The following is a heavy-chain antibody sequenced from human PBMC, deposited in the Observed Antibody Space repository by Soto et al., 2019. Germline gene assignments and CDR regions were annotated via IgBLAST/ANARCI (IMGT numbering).Heavy chain of an antibody. CDR1: GFTFISYA. CDR3: AKDSEFSSGPYYFDY. V-gene: IGHV3-23*01. J-gene: IGHJ4*02. D-gene: IGHD3-22*01. Sequence: GGSLRLSCAASGFTFISYAMSWVRQAPWKGLEWVSAISGSGGSTYYADSVKGRFTISRDNSKNTLYLQMNSLRAEDTAVYYCAKDSEFSSGPYYFDYWGQGTLVTVSS. CDR2: ISGSGGST.